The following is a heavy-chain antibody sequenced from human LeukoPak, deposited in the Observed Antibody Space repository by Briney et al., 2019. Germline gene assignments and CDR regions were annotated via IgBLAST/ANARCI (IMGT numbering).Heavy chain of an antibody. D-gene: IGHD3-16*01. CDR2: LSGRDDSR. CDR1: SFTFYLFV. Sequence: GGSLRRSCAASSFTFYLFVMRWVPPAPGMGLVWGSGLSGRDDSRHNASCVKGRFTISRDNARNTGFLRVNSLRGEDTAVYYGAQDRGAAMTTFANWGLGALVSVSS. CDR3: AQDRGAAMTTFAN. J-gene: IGHJ4*02. V-gene: IGHV3-23*01.